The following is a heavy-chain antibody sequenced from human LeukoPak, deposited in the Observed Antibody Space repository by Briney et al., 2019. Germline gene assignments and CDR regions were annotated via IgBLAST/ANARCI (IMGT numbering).Heavy chain of an antibody. V-gene: IGHV1-18*01. CDR2: ISAYNGNT. Sequence: GASVKVSCKASGYTFTSYGISWVRQAPGQGLEWMGWISAYNGNTNYSQKFQGRVTITRDTSASTAYMELSSLRSEDTAIYYCARDIIAAAGRPPGYWGQGTLVTVSS. J-gene: IGHJ4*02. CDR3: ARDIIAAAGRPPGY. CDR1: GYTFTSYG. D-gene: IGHD6-13*01.